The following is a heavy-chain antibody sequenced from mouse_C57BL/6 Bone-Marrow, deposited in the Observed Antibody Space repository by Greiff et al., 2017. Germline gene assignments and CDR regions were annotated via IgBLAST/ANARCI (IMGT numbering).Heavy chain of an antibody. CDR1: GYTFTDYE. V-gene: IGHV1-15*01. CDR2: IDPETGGT. CDR3: TRRGAYGNFSWFAY. Sequence: QVQLQQSGAELVRPGASVTLSCKASGYTFTDYEMHWVKQTPVHGLEWIGAIDPETGGTAYNQKFKGKAILTADKSSSTAYMELRSLTSEDSAVYYCTRRGAYGNFSWFAYWGQGNLVTVSA. J-gene: IGHJ3*01. D-gene: IGHD2-1*01.